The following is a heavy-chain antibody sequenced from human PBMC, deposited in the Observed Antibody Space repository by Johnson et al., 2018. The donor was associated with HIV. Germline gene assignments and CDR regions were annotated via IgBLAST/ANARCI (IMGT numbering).Heavy chain of an antibody. CDR1: GFTFSSYA. D-gene: IGHD3-22*01. CDR2: IYSGGST. V-gene: IGHV3-66*01. J-gene: IGHJ3*02. Sequence: VQLVESGGGLVQPGGSLRLSCAASGFTFSSYAMHWVRQAPGKGLEWVSVIYSGGSTYYADSVKGRFTISRDNSKNTLYLQMNSLRAEDTAVYYCARASLKDSSGPHAFDIWGQGTMVTVSS. CDR3: ARASLKDSSGPHAFDI.